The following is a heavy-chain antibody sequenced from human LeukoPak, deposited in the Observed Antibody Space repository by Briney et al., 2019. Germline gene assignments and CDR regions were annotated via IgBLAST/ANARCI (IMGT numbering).Heavy chain of an antibody. CDR3: ASPVVVTATTDY. CDR1: GFTFSSYS. V-gene: IGHV3-21*01. J-gene: IGHJ4*02. CDR2: ISSSSSYI. Sequence: GGSLRLSCAASGFTFSSYSMNWVRQAPGKELEWVSSISSSSSYIYYADSVKGRFTISRDNAKNSLYLQMNSLRAEDTAVYYCASPVVVTATTDYWGQGTLVTVSS. D-gene: IGHD2-21*02.